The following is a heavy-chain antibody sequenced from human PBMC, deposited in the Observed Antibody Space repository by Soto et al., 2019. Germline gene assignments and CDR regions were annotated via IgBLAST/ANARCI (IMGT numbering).Heavy chain of an antibody. J-gene: IGHJ4*02. Sequence: EVQLLESGGGLVQPGGSLRLSCAASGFTFSSYAMSWVRQAPGKGLEWVSAISGSGGSTYYADSVKGRFTISRDNSKNQLYLQMNSLRAQDTAVYYCANQARYDYVWGSYRSSNPDDYWGQGTLVTVSS. CDR1: GFTFSSYA. V-gene: IGHV3-23*01. CDR3: ANQARYDYVWGSYRSSNPDDY. D-gene: IGHD3-16*02. CDR2: ISGSGGST.